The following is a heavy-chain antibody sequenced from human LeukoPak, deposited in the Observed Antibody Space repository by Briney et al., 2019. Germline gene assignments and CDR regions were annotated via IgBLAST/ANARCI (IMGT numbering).Heavy chain of an antibody. CDR1: GFTFSSYS. J-gene: IGHJ4*02. Sequence: PGGSLRLSCTASGFTFSSYSMNWVRQAPGKGLEWVSSITSSSTYIYYADSVKGRFTISRDNAKNSLYLQVNSLRAEDTAVYYCAKTTQWDLLGYFDYWGQGTLVTVSS. D-gene: IGHD1-26*01. V-gene: IGHV3-21*01. CDR2: ITSSSTYI. CDR3: AKTTQWDLLGYFDY.